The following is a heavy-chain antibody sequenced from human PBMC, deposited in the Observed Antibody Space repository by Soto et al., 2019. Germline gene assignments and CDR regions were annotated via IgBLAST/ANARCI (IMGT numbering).Heavy chain of an antibody. CDR3: ARGAAAAGTDWFDA. D-gene: IGHD6-13*01. CDR2: ITTTGRNT. J-gene: IGHJ5*02. Sequence: EMQLLESGGGLVQPGGSLRLSGAASGFTFISYGMTWVRQAPGKGLEWVSGITTTGRNTYYAESVKGRFTISRDNSKNVGYLQMNSLRAEDTAVYYCARGAAAAGTDWFDAWGQGTLVIVSS. CDR1: GFTFISYG. V-gene: IGHV3-23*01.